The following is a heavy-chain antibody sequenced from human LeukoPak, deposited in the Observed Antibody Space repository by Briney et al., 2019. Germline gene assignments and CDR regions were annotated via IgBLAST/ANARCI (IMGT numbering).Heavy chain of an antibody. CDR3: ARGRSYYGSGSSPFDP. CDR2: INPNSGGT. CDR1: GYTFTGYY. D-gene: IGHD3-10*01. V-gene: IGHV1-2*02. J-gene: IGHJ5*02. Sequence: ASVKVSCRASGYTFTGYYMHWVRQAPGQGLEWMGWINPNSGGTNYAQKFQGRVTMTRDTSISTAYMELSRLRSDDTAVYYCARGRSYYGSGSSPFDPWGQGTLVTVSS.